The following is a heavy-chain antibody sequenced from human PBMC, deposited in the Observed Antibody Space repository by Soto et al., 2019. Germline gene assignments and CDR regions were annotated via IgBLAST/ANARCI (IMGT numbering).Heavy chain of an antibody. V-gene: IGHV4-4*02. J-gene: IGHJ4*02. CDR1: GGSISSSNW. D-gene: IGHD3-10*01. Sequence: SETLSLTCAVSGGSISSSNWWSWVRQPPGKGLEWIGEIYHSGSTNYNPSLKNRVTISVDKSKNQFSLKLSSVAAADTAVYYCASYGPGTYYNGYYFDYWGQGTLVTVSS. CDR3: ASYGPGTYYNGYYFDY. CDR2: IYHSGST.